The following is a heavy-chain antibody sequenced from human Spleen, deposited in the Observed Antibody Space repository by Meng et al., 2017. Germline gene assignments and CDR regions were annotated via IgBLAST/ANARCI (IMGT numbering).Heavy chain of an antibody. D-gene: IGHD6-19*01. CDR1: GGYFSGYY. V-gene: IGHV4-34*01. CDR2: INNSGST. CDR3: ARGVAVAGLDY. J-gene: IGHJ4*02. Sequence: QVTLPQWGAGLLKSSETLSLTCVVYGGYFSGYYWSWIRQPPGKGLEWIGEINNSGSTNYNPSLKSLVTISVDTSKNQFSLKLRSVNAADTAVYYCARGVAVAGLDYWGQGTLVTVSS.